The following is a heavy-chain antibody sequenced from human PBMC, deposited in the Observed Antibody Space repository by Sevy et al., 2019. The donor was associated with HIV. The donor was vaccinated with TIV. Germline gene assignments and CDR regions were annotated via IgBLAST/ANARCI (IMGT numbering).Heavy chain of an antibody. V-gene: IGHV4-38-2*02. Sequence: SETLSLTCAVSGYSISSGYYWGWIRQPPGKGLEWIGSIYHSGSTYYNPSLKSRVTISVDTSKNQFSLKLSSVTAADTAVYYCAREQETGSYYCRPFQYWGQGTLVTVSS. J-gene: IGHJ4*02. CDR2: IYHSGST. CDR3: AREQETGSYYCRPFQY. CDR1: GYSISSGYY. D-gene: IGHD1-26*01.